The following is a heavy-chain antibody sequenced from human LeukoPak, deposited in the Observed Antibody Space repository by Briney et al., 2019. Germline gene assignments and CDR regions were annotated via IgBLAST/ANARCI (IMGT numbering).Heavy chain of an antibody. Sequence: GGSLRLSCAASGFTFSNSAMTWVRQSPGKGLEWVSDISASGDTTHYADSVKGRFTISRDNAKNSLYLQMNSLRAEDTAVYYCARGGWEFDYWGQGTLVTVSS. CDR1: GFTFSNSA. CDR2: ISASGDTT. D-gene: IGHD1-26*01. J-gene: IGHJ4*02. V-gene: IGHV3-23*01. CDR3: ARGGWEFDY.